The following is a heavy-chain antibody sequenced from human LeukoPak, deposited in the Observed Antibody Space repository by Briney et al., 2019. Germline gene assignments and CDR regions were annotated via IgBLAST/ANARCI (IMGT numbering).Heavy chain of an antibody. V-gene: IGHV1-2*02. D-gene: IGHD7-27*01. CDR1: GYTFTGYY. CDR2: INPNSGGT. CDR3: ARDNLGHFDY. Sequence: ASVKVSCKASGYTFTGYYIQWVRQAPGQGLEWLGWINPNSGGTNYTQKFQGRVTMTRDTSISTAYMELSRLRSDDTAVYYCARDNLGHFDYWGQGALGTASS. J-gene: IGHJ4*02.